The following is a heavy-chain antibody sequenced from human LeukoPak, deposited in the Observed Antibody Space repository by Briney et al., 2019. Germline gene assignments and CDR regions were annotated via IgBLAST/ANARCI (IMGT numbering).Heavy chain of an antibody. CDR3: AREYSSSSRPFDY. D-gene: IGHD6-6*01. CDR2: INPNSGGT. V-gene: IGHV1-2*02. Sequence: ASVKVSCKASGYTFTGYYMHWVRQAPGQGLECMGWINPNSGGTNYAQKFQGRVTMTRDTSISTAYMELSRLRSDDTAVYYCAREYSSSSRPFDYWGQGTLVTVSS. CDR1: GYTFTGYY. J-gene: IGHJ4*02.